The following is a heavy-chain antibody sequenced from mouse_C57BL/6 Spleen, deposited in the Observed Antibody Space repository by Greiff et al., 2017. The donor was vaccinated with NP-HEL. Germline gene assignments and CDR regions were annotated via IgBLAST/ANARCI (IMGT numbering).Heavy chain of an antibody. J-gene: IGHJ1*03. Sequence: VKLMESGAELVKPGASVKISCKASGYAFSSYWMNWVKQRPGKGLEWIGQIYPGDGDTNYNGKFKGKATLTADKSSSTAYMQLSSLTSEDSAVYFCARRSLTGTWYFDVCGTGTTVTVSS. CDR3: ARRSLTGTWYFDV. D-gene: IGHD4-1*01. V-gene: IGHV1-80*01. CDR1: GYAFSSYW. CDR2: IYPGDGDT.